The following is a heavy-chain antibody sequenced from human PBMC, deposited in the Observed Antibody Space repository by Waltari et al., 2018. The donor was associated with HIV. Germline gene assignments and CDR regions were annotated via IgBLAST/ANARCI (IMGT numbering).Heavy chain of an antibody. Sequence: EVQVVESGGGLVKPGGSLRLSCAASGFTFSTYSMNWVRQARGKGLEWVSSISSSSSYRYYADSVKGRFTISRDNAKNSLYLQMNSLRAEDTAVYYCATFEEIPKWALDIWGQGTMVTVSS. CDR3: ATFEEIPKWALDI. CDR1: GFTFSTYS. V-gene: IGHV3-21*01. D-gene: IGHD2-8*01. CDR2: ISSSSSYR. J-gene: IGHJ3*02.